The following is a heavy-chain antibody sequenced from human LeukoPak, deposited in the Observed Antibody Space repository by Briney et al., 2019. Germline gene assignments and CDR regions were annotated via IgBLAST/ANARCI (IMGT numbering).Heavy chain of an antibody. CDR2: ISSSGRTT. Sequence: PGGSLRLSCAASGFTFSSYEMNWVRQAPGQGLEWVSYISSSGRTTYYADSVKGRFTISRDNAKNSLFLQMDSLRADDTAVYYCARVTELVAFDYWGQGTLVTVSS. D-gene: IGHD3-10*01. V-gene: IGHV3-48*03. J-gene: IGHJ4*02. CDR1: GFTFSSYE. CDR3: ARVTELVAFDY.